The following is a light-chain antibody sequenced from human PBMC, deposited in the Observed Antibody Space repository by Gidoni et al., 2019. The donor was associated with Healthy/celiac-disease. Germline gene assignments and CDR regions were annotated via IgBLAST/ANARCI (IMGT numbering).Light chain of an antibody. CDR2: LGS. V-gene: IGKV2-28*01. CDR3: MQALQTPRT. J-gene: IGKJ1*01. CDR1: QSLLHSNGYNY. Sequence: DIVMTQSPLSLPVTPGEPASISCRSSQSLLHSNGYNYLDWYLQKPGQSPQLLIYLGSNRAAGVPESFSGSGSGTEFTLKISRVEAEDVGVYYCMQALQTPRTFGQGTKVEIK.